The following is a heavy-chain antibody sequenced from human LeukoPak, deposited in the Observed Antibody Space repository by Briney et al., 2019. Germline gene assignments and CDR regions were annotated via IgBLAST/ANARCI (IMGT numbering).Heavy chain of an antibody. Sequence: GESLKISCQGSGYSFTTYWIGWVRQMPGKGLEWMGLIYPGDSETNYSPSFQGQVSMSVDKSITTAYLQWSSLKASDTAIYYCARQAYGSHFDAFDIWGQGTMVTVSS. CDR2: IYPGDSET. V-gene: IGHV5-51*01. J-gene: IGHJ3*02. CDR3: ARQAYGSHFDAFDI. D-gene: IGHD3-22*01. CDR1: GYSFTTYW.